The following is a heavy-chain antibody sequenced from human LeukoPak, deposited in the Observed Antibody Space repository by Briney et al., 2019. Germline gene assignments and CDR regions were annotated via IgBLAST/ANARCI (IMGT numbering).Heavy chain of an antibody. Sequence: GGSLRLSCAASGFIFSRYWIQWVRQAPGKGLVWVSRIDSDGSGTTYADSVKGRFTISRDNAKNTLYLQMNSLRVEDTAVYYCVRSVGGQIDYWGQGTLLTVSS. D-gene: IGHD2-15*01. CDR2: IDSDGSGT. CDR3: VRSVGGQIDY. V-gene: IGHV3-74*01. J-gene: IGHJ4*02. CDR1: GFIFSRYW.